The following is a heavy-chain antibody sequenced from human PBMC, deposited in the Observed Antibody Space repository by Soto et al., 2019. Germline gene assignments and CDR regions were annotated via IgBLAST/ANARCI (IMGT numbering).Heavy chain of an antibody. V-gene: IGHV1-2*02. Sequence: ASVKVSCKASGYTFTGYYMHWVRQAPGQGLEWMGWISPNSGGTNYAQKFQGRVTMTRDTSISTAYMELSRLRSDDTAVYYCARGGVIAEACLDYWGQGTLGTVSS. CDR3: ARGGVIAEACLDY. D-gene: IGHD6-19*01. CDR1: GYTFTGYY. CDR2: ISPNSGGT. J-gene: IGHJ4*02.